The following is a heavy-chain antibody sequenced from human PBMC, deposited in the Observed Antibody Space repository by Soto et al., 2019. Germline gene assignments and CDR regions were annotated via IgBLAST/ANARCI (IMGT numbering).Heavy chain of an antibody. Sequence: TLSLTCTVSGGSISSYYWSWIRQPPGKGLEWIGYIYYSGSTNYNPSLKSRVTISVDTSKNRFSLRLSSVTAADTAVYYCARVWGGAFDFWGQGTMVTVS. CDR2: IYYSGST. D-gene: IGHD3-10*01. J-gene: IGHJ3*01. CDR1: GGSISSYY. CDR3: ARVWGGAFDF. V-gene: IGHV4-59*01.